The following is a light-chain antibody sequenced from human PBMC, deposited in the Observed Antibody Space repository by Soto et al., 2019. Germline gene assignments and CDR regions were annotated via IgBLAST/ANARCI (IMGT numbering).Light chain of an antibody. CDR3: QQYGSAPRT. CDR2: GVS. Sequence: EIVLTQSPGTLSLSPGERVTLSCRASQSVRGSSLAGYQQKPGQAPRLLIYGVSSRATGIPARFSGGGSGTDFSLTISRLETEDFSVYYCQQYGSAPRTFGGGTKVEMK. V-gene: IGKV3-20*01. CDR1: QSVRGSS. J-gene: IGKJ4*01.